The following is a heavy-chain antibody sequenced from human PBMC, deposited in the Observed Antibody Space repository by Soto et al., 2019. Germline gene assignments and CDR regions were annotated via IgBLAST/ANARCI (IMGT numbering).Heavy chain of an antibody. Sequence: QVQLVESGGAVVHPGRSLKFSCRILGSSPMLDGMNWVRQAPGKGLEWVAVMQPDGVTKNYADPVQGRVVISGYNSKNTLYLEMDSLSPEDTAIYYCARGLQGFDYWGQGTLVTVSS. V-gene: IGHV3-30*09. J-gene: IGHJ4*02. CDR1: GSSPMLDG. CDR2: MQPDGVTK. CDR3: ARGLQGFDY.